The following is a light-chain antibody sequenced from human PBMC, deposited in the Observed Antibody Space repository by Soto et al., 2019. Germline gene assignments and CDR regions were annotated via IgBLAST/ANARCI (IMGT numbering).Light chain of an antibody. CDR1: QNIGNW. CDR3: QQYNSYSWT. Sequence: DIQMTQSPSPLPASVGDRVTITCRASQNIGNWLAWYQQKPGKAPKVLIYDASSLESGVPSRFSGSGSGTECTLTISSLQPDDFATYYCQQYNSYSWTFGQGTKVDI. V-gene: IGKV1-5*01. J-gene: IGKJ1*01. CDR2: DAS.